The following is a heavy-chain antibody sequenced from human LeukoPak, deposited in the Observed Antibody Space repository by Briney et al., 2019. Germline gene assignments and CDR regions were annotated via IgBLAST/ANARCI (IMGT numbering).Heavy chain of an antibody. D-gene: IGHD7-27*01. Sequence: PSQTLSLTCTVSGGSFSSGGYYWSWIRQHPGKGLEWIGYIFYSGTTYYNPSLKSRVIISVDASKNQISLRLSSVTAADTAVYYCARDLGGLGKIDYWGQGTLVTVSS. CDR1: GGSFSSGGYY. J-gene: IGHJ4*02. CDR2: IFYSGTT. CDR3: ARDLGGLGKIDY. V-gene: IGHV4-31*03.